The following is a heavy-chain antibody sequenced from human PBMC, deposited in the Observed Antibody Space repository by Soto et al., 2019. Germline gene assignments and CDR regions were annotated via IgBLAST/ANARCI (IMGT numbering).Heavy chain of an antibody. CDR2: INPNSGGT. J-gene: IGHJ5*02. V-gene: IGHV1-2*02. D-gene: IGHD3-22*01. Sequence: ASVKVSCKASGYTFTGYYMHWVRQAPGQGLEWMGWINPNSGGTNYAQKFQGRVTISVDTSKNQFSLKLSSVTAADTAVYYCARDGAPYSSGFPQWFDPWGQGTLVTVSS. CDR1: GYTFTGYY. CDR3: ARDGAPYSSGFPQWFDP.